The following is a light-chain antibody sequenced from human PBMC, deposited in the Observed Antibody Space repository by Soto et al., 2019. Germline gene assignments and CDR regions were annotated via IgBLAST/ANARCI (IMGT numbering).Light chain of an antibody. CDR3: QQYGDSPLT. V-gene: IGKV3-20*01. J-gene: IGKJ3*01. CDR2: DAS. Sequence: EIVLTQSPGTLSLSPGERATLSCRASQSVSSSYLAWYQQKPGQAPRLLIYDASSRATGIPDRFSASGSGTDFTLTISRLEPEDFAVYYCQQYGDSPLTFGPGTKVDVK. CDR1: QSVSSSY.